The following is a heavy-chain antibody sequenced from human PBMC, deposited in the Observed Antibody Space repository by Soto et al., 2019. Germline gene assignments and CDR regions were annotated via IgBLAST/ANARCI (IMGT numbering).Heavy chain of an antibody. CDR1: GFPFSSYA. CDR3: VKEIAARRFFYYSLMDV. Sequence: GRSLRLSCSASGFPFSSYALPLVRQAPGRGLEYVSAISSNGGSTYYADSVKGRFTISRDNSKNTLYLQMSSLRAEDTAVYYCVKEIAARRFFYYSLMDVWGQGTTVTVSS. CDR2: ISSNGGST. J-gene: IGHJ6*02. V-gene: IGHV3-64D*08. D-gene: IGHD6-6*01.